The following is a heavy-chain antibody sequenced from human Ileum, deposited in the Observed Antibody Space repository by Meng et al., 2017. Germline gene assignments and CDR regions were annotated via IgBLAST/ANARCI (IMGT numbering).Heavy chain of an antibody. CDR1: GGSFSGYY. CDR3: ARGGGRYGPDFDY. CDR2: INRSGST. V-gene: IGHV4-34*01. J-gene: IGHJ4*02. D-gene: IGHD3-16*01. Sequence: QGAVPQWGAGLLKPSETLSLTCAVYGGSFSGYYWSWIRQPPGKGLEWIGEINRSGSTNYNPSLKSRVTISVDTSKNQFSLKLSSVTAADTAVYYCARGGGRYGPDFDYWGQGTLVTVFS.